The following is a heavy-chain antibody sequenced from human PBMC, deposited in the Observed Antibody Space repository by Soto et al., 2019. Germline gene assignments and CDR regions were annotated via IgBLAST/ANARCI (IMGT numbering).Heavy chain of an antibody. CDR1: GGTFNSYA. CDR2: LIPMLGAA. V-gene: IGHV1-69*01. D-gene: IGHD1-26*01. CDR3: ARLGESGNYYPAGY. J-gene: IGHJ4*02. Sequence: QVQLVQSGAEVRKPGSSVKVSCKASGGTFNSYAVSWVRQAPGQGLEWMGGLIPMLGAANYAQKFRGRVTISADDSTRVAYLEVSSLRSEDTAVYYCARLGESGNYYPAGYWGQGTLVTVSS.